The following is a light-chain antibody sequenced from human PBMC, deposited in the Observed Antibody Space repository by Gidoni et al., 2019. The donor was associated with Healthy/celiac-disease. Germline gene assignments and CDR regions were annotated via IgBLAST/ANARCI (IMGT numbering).Light chain of an antibody. CDR1: GSDVGGYNY. V-gene: IGLV2-14*01. CDR2: EVS. CDR3: SSYTSSSTLDV. Sequence: QAALTQPASVSGSPGPSITISCTGTGSDVGGYNYVSWYQQHPGKAPKLMIYEVSNRPSGVSNRFSGSKSGNTASLTISGLQAEDEADYYCSSYTSSSTLDVFGTGTKVTVL. J-gene: IGLJ1*01.